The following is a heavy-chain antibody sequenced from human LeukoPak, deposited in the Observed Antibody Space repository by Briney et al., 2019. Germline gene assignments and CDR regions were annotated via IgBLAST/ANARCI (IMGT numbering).Heavy chain of an antibody. Sequence: ASVKVSCKASGYTFTSYGISWVRQAPGQGLEWMGMISPSGASTSYAQKFQGRVTMTRDVSTSTVYMELSSLRSEDTAVYYCARMGYSSGSGYWGQGTLVTVSS. V-gene: IGHV1-46*01. CDR3: ARMGYSSGSGY. CDR2: ISPSGAST. J-gene: IGHJ4*02. D-gene: IGHD6-19*01. CDR1: GYTFTSYG.